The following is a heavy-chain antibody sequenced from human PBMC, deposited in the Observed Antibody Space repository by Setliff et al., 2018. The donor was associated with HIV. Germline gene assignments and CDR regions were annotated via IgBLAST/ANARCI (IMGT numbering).Heavy chain of an antibody. D-gene: IGHD1-1*01. J-gene: IGHJ6*03. CDR1: GGSFNGYS. CDR2: INHSGST. CDR3: ARGGLEPIYYYYYMDV. V-gene: IGHV4-34*01. Sequence: SETLSLTCAVYGGSFNGYSWTWIRQPPGKGLEWIGGINHSGSTNYNPSLKSRVTISVDTSKNQFSLKLSSVTAADTAVYYCARGGLEPIYYYYYMDVWGKGTTVTVSS.